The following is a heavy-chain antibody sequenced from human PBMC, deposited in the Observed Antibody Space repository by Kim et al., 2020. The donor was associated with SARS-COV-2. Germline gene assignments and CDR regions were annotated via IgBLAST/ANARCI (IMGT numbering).Heavy chain of an antibody. D-gene: IGHD3-10*01. Sequence: GGSLRLSCAASGFTFSSYSIHWVRQAPGKGLEWVAHLSYDGSAQYYADSVKGRFTISGDNSKNTVYLQMNSLRAEDTAVYYCAKDLYGSGSRNCGMDVWGQGPTVTVSS. CDR1: GFTFSSYS. J-gene: IGHJ6*02. CDR3: AKDLYGSGSRNCGMDV. V-gene: IGHV3-30*18. CDR2: LSYDGSAQ.